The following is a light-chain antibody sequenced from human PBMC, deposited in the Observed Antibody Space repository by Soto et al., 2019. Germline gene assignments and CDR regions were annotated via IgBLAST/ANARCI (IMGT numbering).Light chain of an antibody. Sequence: QSALTQPPSASGSPGQSVTISCTGTSSDVGGYNYVSWYQQHPGKAPKLMISEVSKRPSGVPDRFSGSKSGNTASLTVSGLHAEDDADYYRSSVGGNNNLVFGGGTKLTVL. V-gene: IGLV2-8*01. J-gene: IGLJ2*01. CDR3: SSVGGNNNLV. CDR1: SSDVGGYNY. CDR2: EVS.